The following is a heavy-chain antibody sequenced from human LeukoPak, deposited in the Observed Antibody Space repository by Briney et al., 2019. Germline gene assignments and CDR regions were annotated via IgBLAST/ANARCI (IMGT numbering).Heavy chain of an antibody. CDR3: AKEDTAGSTGSADY. J-gene: IGHJ4*02. CDR1: GFTFSSYA. D-gene: IGHD2-2*01. Sequence: PGGSLRLSCAASGFTFSSYAMSWVRQAPGKGLEWVSVISRSGDSTYYADSVKGRFTISRDNSKNTLYLHMNSLRAEDTAVYFCAKEDTAGSTGSADYWGQGTLVTVSS. CDR2: ISRSGDST. V-gene: IGHV3-23*01.